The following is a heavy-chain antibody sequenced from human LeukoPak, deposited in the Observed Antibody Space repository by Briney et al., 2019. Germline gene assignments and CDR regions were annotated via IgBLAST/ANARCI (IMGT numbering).Heavy chain of an antibody. J-gene: IGHJ3*02. D-gene: IGHD1-1*01. V-gene: IGHV4-34*01. CDR1: GGSFSGYY. CDR3: ARDSYRSNDDAFDI. Sequence: PSETLSLTCAVYGGSFSGYYWSWIRQPPGKGLEWIGEINHSGSTNYNPSLKSRVTISVDTSKNQFSLKLSSVTAADTAVYYCARDSYRSNDDAFDIWGQGTMVTVSS. CDR2: INHSGST.